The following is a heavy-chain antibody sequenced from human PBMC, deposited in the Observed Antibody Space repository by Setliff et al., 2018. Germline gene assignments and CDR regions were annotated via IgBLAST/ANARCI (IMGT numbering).Heavy chain of an antibody. CDR1: GGSISSGGYY. CDR3: ARVALVVVIRNAFDT. Sequence: SETLSLTCTVSGGSISSGGYYWSWIRQHPGKGLEWIGYIYYSGSTYYNPSLKSRVTISVDTSKNQFSLKLSSVTAADTAVYYCARVALVVVIRNAFDTWGQGTMVTVAS. D-gene: IGHD2-21*01. CDR2: IYYSGST. V-gene: IGHV4-31*03. J-gene: IGHJ3*02.